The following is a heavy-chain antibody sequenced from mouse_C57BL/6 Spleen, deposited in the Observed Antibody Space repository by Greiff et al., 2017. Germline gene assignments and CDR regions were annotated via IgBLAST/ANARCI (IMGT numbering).Heavy chain of an antibody. V-gene: IGHV1-55*01. CDR1: GYTFTSYW. CDR3: ARIDYYGSSCWYFDV. CDR2: IYPGSGST. J-gene: IGHJ1*03. Sequence: QVQLQQPGAELVKPGASVKMSCKASGYTFTSYWITWVKQRPGQGLEWIGDIYPGSGSTNYNEKFKSKATLTVDTSSSTAYMQLSSLTSEDSAVYYGARIDYYGSSCWYFDVWGTGTTLTVSS. D-gene: IGHD1-1*01.